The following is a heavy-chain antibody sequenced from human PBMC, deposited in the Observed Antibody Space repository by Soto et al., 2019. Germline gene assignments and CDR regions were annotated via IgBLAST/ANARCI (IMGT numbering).Heavy chain of an antibody. CDR1: GFTFSSYA. CDR3: AKDFGGSYSPFCDY. D-gene: IGHD1-26*01. J-gene: IGHJ4*02. Sequence: PGGSLRLSCVGTGFTFSSYAMHWVRQAPGKGLEWVAVISNDGTNKYYADSVKGRFTISRDNSKNTLYLQMYSLRAEDTAVYYCAKDFGGSYSPFCDYWGQGTLVTVSS. V-gene: IGHV3-30-3*01. CDR2: ISNDGTNK.